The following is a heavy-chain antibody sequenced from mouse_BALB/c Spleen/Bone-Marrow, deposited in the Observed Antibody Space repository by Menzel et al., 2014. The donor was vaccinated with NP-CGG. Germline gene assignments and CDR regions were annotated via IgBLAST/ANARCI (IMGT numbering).Heavy chain of an antibody. CDR1: GFNIKDTY. Sequence: EVQLQQSGAELVKPGASVKLSCTASGFNIKDTYMHWVKQRPEQGLEWIGRIDPANGNTKYDPKFQGKATITADTSSNTAYLQLSSRTSEDTAVYYCARSTGGPDGFDYWGQGTLVTVSA. V-gene: IGHV14-3*02. J-gene: IGHJ3*01. CDR3: ARSTGGPDGFDY. CDR2: IDPANGNT.